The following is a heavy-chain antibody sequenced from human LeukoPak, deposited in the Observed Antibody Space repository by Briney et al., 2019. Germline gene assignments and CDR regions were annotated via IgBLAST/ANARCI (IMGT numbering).Heavy chain of an antibody. V-gene: IGHV3-48*02. CDR3: ARDISGYKSAWHAFDI. Sequence: GGSLRLSCAASGFTFSSYSMNWVRQAPGKGLEWVSYISSSSSTIYYADSVKGRFTISRDNAKNSLYLQLNSLRDEDTAVYYCARDISGYKSAWHAFDIWGQGTLVTVSS. J-gene: IGHJ3*02. CDR2: ISSSSSTI. D-gene: IGHD6-19*01. CDR1: GFTFSSYS.